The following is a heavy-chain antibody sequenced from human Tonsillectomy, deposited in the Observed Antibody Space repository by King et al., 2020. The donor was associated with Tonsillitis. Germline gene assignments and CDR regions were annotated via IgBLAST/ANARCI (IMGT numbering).Heavy chain of an antibody. D-gene: IGHD2-21*02. CDR2: IYSGDSDT. CDR1: GYSFATHW. Sequence: EQLVQSGAELKKPGESLKLSCKASGYSFATHWIGWVRQMPGRGLEWMGSIYSGDSDTRYSPSFKGQVTISTDESITTASLHWSSLSASDTAIYYCARWGGDLADGFDVWGQGTMVPVSS. V-gene: IGHV5-51*01. CDR3: ARWGGDLADGFDV. J-gene: IGHJ3*01.